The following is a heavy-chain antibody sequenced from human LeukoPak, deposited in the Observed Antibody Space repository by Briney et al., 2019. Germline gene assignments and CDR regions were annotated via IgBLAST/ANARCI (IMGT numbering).Heavy chain of an antibody. CDR1: GFTFSSYG. CDR2: ISYDGSNK. D-gene: IGHD6-19*01. Sequence: GGSLRLSCAASGFTFSSYGMHWVRQAPGKGLEWVAVISYDGSNKYYADSVKGRFTISRDNAKNSLYLQMNSLRAEDTAVYYCARWGAVGLWYFDLWGRGTLVTVSS. J-gene: IGHJ2*01. CDR3: ARWGAVGLWYFDL. V-gene: IGHV3-30*03.